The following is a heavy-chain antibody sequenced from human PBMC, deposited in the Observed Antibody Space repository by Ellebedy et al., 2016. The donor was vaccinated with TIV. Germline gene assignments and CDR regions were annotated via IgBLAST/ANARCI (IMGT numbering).Heavy chain of an antibody. Sequence: GESLKISXKGSGYSFTSYWIGWVRQMPGKGLEWMGRIDPSDSYTNYSPSFQGHVTISADKSISTAYLQWSSLKASDTAMYYCASSRPGYSSGWYSWGQGTLVTVSS. V-gene: IGHV5-10-1*01. D-gene: IGHD6-19*01. CDR2: IDPSDSYT. CDR1: GYSFTSYW. CDR3: ASSRPGYSSGWYS. J-gene: IGHJ5*02.